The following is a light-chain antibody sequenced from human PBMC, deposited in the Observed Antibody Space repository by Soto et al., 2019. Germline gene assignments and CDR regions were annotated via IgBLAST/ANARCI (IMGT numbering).Light chain of an antibody. CDR1: QSVSSSY. J-gene: IGKJ5*01. Sequence: LFPQSAGTWRCPTGERPTLSCRAIQSVSSSYLAWYQQTPGQAPRLLNCGASSRATGIPDRFSGSVSGTDFPLTISILEPEDFAVYYCQQRNVSPPITFGQRTRLAIK. CDR2: GAS. V-gene: IGKV3D-20*02. CDR3: QQRNVSPPIT.